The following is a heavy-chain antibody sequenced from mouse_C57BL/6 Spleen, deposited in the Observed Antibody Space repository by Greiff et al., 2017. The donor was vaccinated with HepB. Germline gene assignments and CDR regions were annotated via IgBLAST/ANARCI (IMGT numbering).Heavy chain of an antibody. CDR2: IYPSDSET. D-gene: IGHD1-1*01. CDR3: ARWGYYGSIDY. Sequence: QVQLQQPGAELVRPGSSVKLSCKASGYTFTSYWMDWVKQRPGQGLEWIGNIYPSDSETHYNQKFKDKATLTVDKSSSTPYMQLSSLTSEDSAVYYCARWGYYGSIDYWGQGTTLTVSS. J-gene: IGHJ2*01. V-gene: IGHV1-61*01. CDR1: GYTFTSYW.